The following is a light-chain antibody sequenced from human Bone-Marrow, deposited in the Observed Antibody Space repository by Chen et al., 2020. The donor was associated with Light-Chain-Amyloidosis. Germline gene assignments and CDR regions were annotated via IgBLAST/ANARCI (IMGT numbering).Light chain of an antibody. CDR3: QSAACSGTYKVI. Sequence: SYELTQPPSVSVSPGQTARITCSGDDLPTKYAYWYQQKPGQAPVLVIHRDTERPSGISDRFSGSSSWTTATLTISGVLAEHYSDYHFQSAACSGTYKVIFVGWTKLTVL. CDR1: DLPTKY. CDR2: RDT. V-gene: IGLV3-25*03. J-gene: IGLJ2*01.